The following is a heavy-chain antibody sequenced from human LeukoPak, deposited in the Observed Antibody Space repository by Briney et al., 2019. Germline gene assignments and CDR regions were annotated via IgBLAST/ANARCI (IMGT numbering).Heavy chain of an antibody. CDR3: ARHVFEWWSGSSGWLRPYMDV. V-gene: IGHV4-39*01. J-gene: IGHJ6*03. Sequence: PSETLSLTCTVSGGSISSSSYYWGWIRQPPGKGLEWIGSIYYSGSTYYNPSLKSRVTISVDTSKNQFSLKLSSVTAADTAVYYCARHVFEWWSGSSGWLRPYMDVWGKGATVTISS. CDR2: IYYSGST. CDR1: GGSISSSSYY. D-gene: IGHD6-19*01.